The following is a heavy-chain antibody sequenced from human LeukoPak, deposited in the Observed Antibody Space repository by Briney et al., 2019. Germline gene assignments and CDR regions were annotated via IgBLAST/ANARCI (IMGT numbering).Heavy chain of an antibody. CDR1: GYSISSGYY. J-gene: IGHJ4*02. V-gene: IGHV4-38-2*02. CDR3: ARDTLIAAFDY. D-gene: IGHD6-13*01. CDR2: IYHSGRT. Sequence: SETLSLTCTVSGYSISSGYYWCWIRQPPRKGLEWIGSIYHSGRTFYNPSLKSRVTISVDTSKNPFSLKLTSVTAEDTAVYYCARDTLIAAFDYWGQGTLVTVSS.